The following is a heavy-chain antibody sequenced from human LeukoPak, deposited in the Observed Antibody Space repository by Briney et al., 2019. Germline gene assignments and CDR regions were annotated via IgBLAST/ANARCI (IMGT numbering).Heavy chain of an antibody. Sequence: GGSLRLSFAASGFTFSGSAMHWVRQASGKGLEWDGRIRSKANNYATAYAASVKGRFTISRDDSKNTAYLQMNSLKTEDTAVYYCRYYDILTGSYQRDYWGQGTLVTVSS. CDR3: RYYDILTGSYQRDY. D-gene: IGHD3-9*01. J-gene: IGHJ4*02. V-gene: IGHV3-73*01. CDR1: GFTFSGSA. CDR2: IRSKANNYAT.